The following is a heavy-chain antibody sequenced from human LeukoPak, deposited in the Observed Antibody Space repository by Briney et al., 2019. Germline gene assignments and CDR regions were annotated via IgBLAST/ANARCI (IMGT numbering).Heavy chain of an antibody. CDR2: IYYSGST. CDR1: GGSISSSSYY. CDR3: ASLPLIGWDDAFDI. Sequence: PSETLSLTCTVSGGSISSSSYYWGWIRQPPGKGLEWIGSIYYSGSTYYNPSLKSRVTISVDTSKNQFSLKLSSVTAADTAVYYCASLPLIGWDDAFDIWGQGTMVTVSS. D-gene: IGHD1-26*01. V-gene: IGHV4-39*07. J-gene: IGHJ3*02.